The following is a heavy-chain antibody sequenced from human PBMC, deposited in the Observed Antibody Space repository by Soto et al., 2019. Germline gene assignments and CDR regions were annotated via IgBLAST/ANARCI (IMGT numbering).Heavy chain of an antibody. Sequence: PGGSLRLSCSASGVTFSSYGMRWVRQAPGKGLEWVAVIWYDGSNKYYADSVKGRFTISRDNSKNTLYLQMNSLRAEDTAVYYCARVGSGYDSSYYYYYGMDVWGQGTTVPVSS. CDR3: ARVGSGYDSSYYYYYGMDV. CDR1: GVTFSSYG. D-gene: IGHD5-12*01. J-gene: IGHJ6*02. CDR2: IWYDGSNK. V-gene: IGHV3-33*01.